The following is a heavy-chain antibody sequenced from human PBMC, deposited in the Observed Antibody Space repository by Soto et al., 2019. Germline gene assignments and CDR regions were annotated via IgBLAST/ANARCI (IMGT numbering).Heavy chain of an antibody. J-gene: IGHJ6*02. V-gene: IGHV4-34*01. CDR2: INHGGST. CDR3: ARGRMLFRGYYYYGMDV. CDR1: GGSFSGYY. Sequence: PSDTLSLTCAVYGGSFSGYYWTWIRQPPGKGLEWIGEINHGGSTNYNPSLKSRVTISVDTSKNQFSMKLSSVTAADTAVYYCARGRMLFRGYYYYGMDVWGQGTTVTVSS. D-gene: IGHD2-8*01.